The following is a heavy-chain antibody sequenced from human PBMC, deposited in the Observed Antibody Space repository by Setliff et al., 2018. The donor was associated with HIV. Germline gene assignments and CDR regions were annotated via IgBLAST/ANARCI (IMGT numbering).Heavy chain of an antibody. J-gene: IGHJ4*02. CDR3: ARTRAPYFFDF. CDR2: VSGIGNT. D-gene: IGHD1-26*01. CDR1: GISINGYY. Sequence: KTSETLSLTCSVSGISINGYYWSWIRQSPRTRLEWIGYVSGIGNTHYNPSLKSRVTISVDTSKNQFSLQLNSVTAADTAVYFCARTRAPYFFDFWGQGAQVTVSS. V-gene: IGHV4-4*08.